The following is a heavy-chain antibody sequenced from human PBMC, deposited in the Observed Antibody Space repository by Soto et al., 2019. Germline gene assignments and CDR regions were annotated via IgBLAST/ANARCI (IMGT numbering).Heavy chain of an antibody. CDR1: GGSISSYY. CDR3: ASQASPYYYYGMDV. Sequence: SETLSLTCTVSGGSISSYYWGWIRQPPGKGLEWIGSIYYSGSTYYNPSLKSRVTISVDTSKNQFSLKLSSVTAADTAVYYCASQASPYYYYGMDVWGQGTTVTVS. J-gene: IGHJ6*02. CDR2: IYYSGST. V-gene: IGHV4-39*01.